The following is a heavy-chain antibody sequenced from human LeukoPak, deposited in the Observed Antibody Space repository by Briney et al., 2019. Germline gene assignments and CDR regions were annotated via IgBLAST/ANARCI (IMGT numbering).Heavy chain of an antibody. CDR1: GYTFTGYY. J-gene: IGHJ6*02. CDR3: ARSRVEGAGPSGMDV. CDR2: INPNSGGT. Sequence: ASVKVSCKASGYTFTGYYIHWVRQAPRQGLEWMGWINPNSGGTTYAQEFQGRVTMTRDTSISAAYMELSRLRSDDTAVYYYARSRVEGAGPSGMDVWGQGTTVTVSS. D-gene: IGHD1-26*01. V-gene: IGHV1-2*02.